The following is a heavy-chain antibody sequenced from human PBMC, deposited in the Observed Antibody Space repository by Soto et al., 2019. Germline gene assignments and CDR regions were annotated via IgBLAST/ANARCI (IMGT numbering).Heavy chain of an antibody. V-gene: IGHV4-59*08. D-gene: IGHD1-20*01. CDR1: GGSISSYY. CDR2: IYDRGNT. Sequence: SETLSLTCSVSGGSISSYYWTWIRQPPGKGLEWIGYIYDRGNTNYNPSLQSRVTISVHTSKNQFSLHLSSVTDADTAVYYCAGSRITATRSDYWGQGTLVTVSS. J-gene: IGHJ4*02. CDR3: AGSRITATRSDY.